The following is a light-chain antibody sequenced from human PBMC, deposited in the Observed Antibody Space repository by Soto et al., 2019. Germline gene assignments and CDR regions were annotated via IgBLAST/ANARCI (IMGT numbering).Light chain of an antibody. CDR3: QTLGTGIQV. CDR2: INYDGTH. V-gene: IGLV4-69*01. Sequence: QLVLTQSPSASASLGASVKLTCTLSSGYSTYAIAWHQQQSEKGPRFLMKINYDGTHSKGDGFFDRFSGSSSGAERHLTISSRQSEDEADYYGQTLGTGIQVFGGGTKVTVL. J-gene: IGLJ3*02. CDR1: SGYSTYA.